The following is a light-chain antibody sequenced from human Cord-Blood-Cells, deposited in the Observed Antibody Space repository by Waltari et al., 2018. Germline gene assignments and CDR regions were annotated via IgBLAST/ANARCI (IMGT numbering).Light chain of an antibody. Sequence: MVLTQSPGTLSLSPGERATLSCRASQSVSSSYLAWYQQKPGQSPRLLIYGASSRATGIPDRFSGSGSGTDFTLTISRLEPEDFAVYYCQQYGSSRTFGQGTKVEIK. CDR1: QSVSSSY. CDR3: QQYGSSRT. J-gene: IGKJ1*01. CDR2: GAS. V-gene: IGKV3-20*01.